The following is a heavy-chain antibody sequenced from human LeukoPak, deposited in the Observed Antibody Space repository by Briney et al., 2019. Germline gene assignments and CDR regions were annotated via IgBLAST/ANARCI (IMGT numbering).Heavy chain of an antibody. CDR1: GLTFNTYN. CDR3: ARLYDGSAYHADHFDY. D-gene: IGHD3-22*01. Sequence: GGSLRLSCATSGLTFNTYNMNWVRQAPGKGLERVSSISSSSSYIYYADSVKGRFTTSRDNAKNSLYLQMNSLRAEDTAVYYCARLYDGSAYHADHFDYWGQGTLVIVSS. CDR2: ISSSSSYI. V-gene: IGHV3-21*01. J-gene: IGHJ4*02.